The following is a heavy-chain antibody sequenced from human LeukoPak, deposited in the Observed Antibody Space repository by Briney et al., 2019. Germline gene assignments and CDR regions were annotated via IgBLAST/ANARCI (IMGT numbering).Heavy chain of an antibody. CDR3: ARVAITYDSSGYYHNVIDY. D-gene: IGHD3-22*01. CDR1: GGSISIHY. CDR2: IHYSGST. Sequence: KPSETLSLTCTVSGGSISIHYWSWIRQPPGKGLEWIGYIHYSGSTNYNPSLKSRVTISVDTSKNQFSLKLSSVTAADTAVYYCARVAITYDSSGYYHNVIDYWGQGTLVTVSS. J-gene: IGHJ4*02. V-gene: IGHV4-59*11.